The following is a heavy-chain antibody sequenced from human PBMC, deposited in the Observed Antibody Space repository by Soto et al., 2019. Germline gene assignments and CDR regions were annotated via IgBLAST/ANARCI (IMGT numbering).Heavy chain of an antibody. V-gene: IGHV1-69*02. J-gene: IGHJ4*02. CDR3: ARSNYDSSGQGDQFDY. CDR2: IIPILGIA. D-gene: IGHD3-22*01. CDR1: GGTFSSYT. Sequence: GASVKVSCKASGGTFSSYTISWVRQAPGQGLEWMGRIIPILGIANYAQKFQGRVTIAADKSTSTAYMELSSLRSEDTAVYYCARSNYDSSGQGDQFDYWGQGTLVTVSS.